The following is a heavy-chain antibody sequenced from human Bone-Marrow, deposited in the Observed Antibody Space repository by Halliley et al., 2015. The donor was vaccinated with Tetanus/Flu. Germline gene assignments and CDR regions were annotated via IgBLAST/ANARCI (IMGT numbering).Heavy chain of an antibody. Sequence: LEGMGSIYPGDSDPRYSPSFQGQVPISADKSINVAYLQWSSLKASDTAMYYCARQASYDASAYDYWGQGILVTVSS. D-gene: IGHD3-22*01. V-gene: IGHV5-51*01. CDR2: IYPGDSDP. CDR3: ARQASYDASAYDY. J-gene: IGHJ4*02.